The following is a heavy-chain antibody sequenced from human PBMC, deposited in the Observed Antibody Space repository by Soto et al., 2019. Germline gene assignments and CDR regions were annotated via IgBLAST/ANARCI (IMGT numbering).Heavy chain of an antibody. CDR1: GGSISSYY. Sequence: SETLSLTCTVSGGSISSYYWSWIRQPPGKGLEWIGYIYYSGSTNYNPSLKSRVTISVDTSKNQFSLKLSSVTAADTAVYYCARGRGGWFINQMINAFDIWGQGTMVTVSS. J-gene: IGHJ3*02. CDR3: ARGRGGWFINQMINAFDI. CDR2: IYYSGST. D-gene: IGHD3-10*01. V-gene: IGHV4-59*01.